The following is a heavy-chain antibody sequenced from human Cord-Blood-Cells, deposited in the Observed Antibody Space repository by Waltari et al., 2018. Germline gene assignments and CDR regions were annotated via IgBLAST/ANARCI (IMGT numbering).Heavy chain of an antibody. CDR3: ARGGRGFRELLYFDY. V-gene: IGHV3-48*03. Sequence: EVQLVESGGGLVQPGGSLRLSCAASGFTFSSYEMNWVRQAPGKGLEWVSYISSSGSTIYYADSVKGRFTISRDNAKNSLYVQMNSLRAEDTAVYYCARGGRGFRELLYFDYWGQGTLVTVSS. D-gene: IGHD3-10*01. CDR1: GFTFSSYE. J-gene: IGHJ4*02. CDR2: ISSSGSTI.